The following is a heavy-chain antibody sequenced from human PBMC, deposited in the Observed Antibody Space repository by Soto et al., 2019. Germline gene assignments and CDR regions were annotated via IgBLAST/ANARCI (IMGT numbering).Heavy chain of an antibody. Sequence: EVQLLESGGGLVQPGGSVRLSCAASGFTFSSYAMTWVRQAPGKGLEWVSGISGSGASTYYGDSVKVRFTISRDNSKNTLALQMNSLRGEDTAVYYGAKSLRYRRCGIDYWGQGTLVTVSS. CDR1: GFTFSSYA. D-gene: IGHD6-13*01. V-gene: IGHV3-23*01. J-gene: IGHJ4*02. CDR2: ISGSGAST. CDR3: AKSLRYRRCGIDY.